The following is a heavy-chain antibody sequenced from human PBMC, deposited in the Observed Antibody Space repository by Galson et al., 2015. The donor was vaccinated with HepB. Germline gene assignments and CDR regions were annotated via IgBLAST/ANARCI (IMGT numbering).Heavy chain of an antibody. D-gene: IGHD2-2*01. CDR2: IYYSGRT. Sequence: LTCTVSGGSISSGGYYWSWIRQHPGKGLEWIGYIYYSGRTYSNPSLKSRVTISVDTSKNQFSLKLSSVTAADTAVYYCARDGRLGYCSSTSCHVPWFDPWGQGTLVTVSS. CDR3: ARDGRLGYCSSTSCHVPWFDP. CDR1: GGSISSGGYY. J-gene: IGHJ5*01. V-gene: IGHV4-31*03.